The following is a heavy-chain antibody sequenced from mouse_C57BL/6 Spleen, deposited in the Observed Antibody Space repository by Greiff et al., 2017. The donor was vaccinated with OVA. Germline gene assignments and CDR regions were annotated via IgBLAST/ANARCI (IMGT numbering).Heavy chain of an antibody. CDR3: ARVYGNYGYAMDY. CDR1: GFTFSDYY. V-gene: IGHV5-16*01. CDR2: INYDGSSA. D-gene: IGHD2-1*01. Sequence: DVMLVESEGGLVQPGSSMKLSCTASGFTFSDYYMAWVRQVPEKGLEWVANINYDGSSAYYLDSLKSRFIISRDNAKNILYLQMSSLKSEDTATYYCARVYGNYGYAMDYWGQGTSVTVSS. J-gene: IGHJ4*01.